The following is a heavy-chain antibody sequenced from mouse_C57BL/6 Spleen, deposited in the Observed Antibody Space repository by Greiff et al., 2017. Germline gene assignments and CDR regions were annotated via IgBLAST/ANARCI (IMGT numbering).Heavy chain of an antibody. J-gene: IGHJ2*01. Sequence: EVKLVESGGGLVKPGGSLKLSCAASGFTFSSYAMSWVRQTPEKRLEWVATISDGGSYTYYPDNVKGRFTISRDNAKNNLYLQMSHLKSEATAMYYCARAGGNYDYWGQGTTLTVSS. D-gene: IGHD2-1*01. CDR1: GFTFSSYA. CDR3: ARAGGNYDY. CDR2: ISDGGSYT. V-gene: IGHV5-4*03.